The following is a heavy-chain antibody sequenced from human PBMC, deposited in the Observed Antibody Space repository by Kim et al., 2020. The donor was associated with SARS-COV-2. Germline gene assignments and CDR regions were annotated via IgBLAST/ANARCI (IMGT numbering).Heavy chain of an antibody. Sequence: ASVKVSCKASGYNFTSYAMHWVRQAPGQRLEWMGWINAGNGNTKYSQKFKGRVTITRDTSASTAYMELSSLRSEDTAVYYCARDGRPPYYDFWSGYYTVEGQLDYWGQGTLVTVSS. CDR1: GYNFTSYA. CDR2: INAGNGNT. J-gene: IGHJ4*02. V-gene: IGHV1-3*01. CDR3: ARDGRPPYYDFWSGYYTVEGQLDY. D-gene: IGHD3-3*01.